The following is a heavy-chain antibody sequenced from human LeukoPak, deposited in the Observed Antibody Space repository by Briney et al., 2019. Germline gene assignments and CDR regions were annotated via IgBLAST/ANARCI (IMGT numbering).Heavy chain of an antibody. CDR1: GFTFSSYG. Sequence: GGSLRLSCAASGFTFSSYGMHWVRQAPGKGLEGVAVISYDGSNKYYADSVKGRFTISRDNSKNTLYLQMNSLRAEDTAVYYCAKARGYSSGWSPYYYYGMDVWGQGTTVTVSS. J-gene: IGHJ6*02. V-gene: IGHV3-30*18. D-gene: IGHD6-19*01. CDR2: ISYDGSNK. CDR3: AKARGYSSGWSPYYYYGMDV.